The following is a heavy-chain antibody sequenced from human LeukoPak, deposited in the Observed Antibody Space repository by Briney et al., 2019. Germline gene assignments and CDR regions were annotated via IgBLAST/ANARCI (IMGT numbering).Heavy chain of an antibody. CDR1: GFTFSSYG. CDR2: IWYDGSNK. D-gene: IGHD3-10*01. V-gene: IGHV3-33*01. Sequence: PGRSLRLSCAASGFTFSSYGMHWVRQAPGKGLEWVAVIWYDGSNKYYADSVKGRFTISRDNSKNTLYLQMNSLRAEDTAVYYCARDNTYYYGSGSLKLWGQGTLVTVSS. CDR3: ARDNTYYYGSGSLKL. J-gene: IGHJ4*02.